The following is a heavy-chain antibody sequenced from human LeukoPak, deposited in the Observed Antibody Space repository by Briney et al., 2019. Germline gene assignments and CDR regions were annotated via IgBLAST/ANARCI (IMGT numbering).Heavy chain of an antibody. D-gene: IGHD3-10*01. J-gene: IGHJ4*02. Sequence: GGSLRLSCAASGFTFSSYWMSWVRLAPGKGLEWVANIKQDGSEKYYEDSVKGRFTISRDNAKNSLYLQMNSLRAEDTAVYYCARDHGSGSYRDYWGQGTLVTVSS. CDR2: IKQDGSEK. CDR3: ARDHGSGSYRDY. CDR1: GFTFSSYW. V-gene: IGHV3-7*01.